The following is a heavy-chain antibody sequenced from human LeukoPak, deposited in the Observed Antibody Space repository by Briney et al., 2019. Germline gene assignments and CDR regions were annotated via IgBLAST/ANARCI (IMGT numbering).Heavy chain of an antibody. V-gene: IGHV4-59*01. CDR1: GGSISSYY. D-gene: IGHD1-26*01. Sequence: SETLSLTCTVSGGSISSYYWSWIRQPPGKGLECLGYIYYSGSTNYNPSLKSRVTISVDTSKNQFSLKLSSVTAADTAVYYCVSGSYVSDAFDIWGQGTMVTVSS. J-gene: IGHJ3*02. CDR3: VSGSYVSDAFDI. CDR2: IYYSGST.